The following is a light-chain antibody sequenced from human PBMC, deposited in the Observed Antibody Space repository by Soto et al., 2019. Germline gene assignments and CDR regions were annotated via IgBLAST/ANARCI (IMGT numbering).Light chain of an antibody. V-gene: IGKV3-20*01. Sequence: EIVVAQYPGTLYFSPGERATLSCRASQRVDDSHLAWYQLRPGQAPTLLMSGASNRASGVPVRFSGSGSGTDFTLTITRLEPEDFALYYCQLYGGSSITFGLGTLLAIK. CDR3: QLYGGSSIT. CDR1: QRVDDSH. CDR2: GAS. J-gene: IGKJ5*01.